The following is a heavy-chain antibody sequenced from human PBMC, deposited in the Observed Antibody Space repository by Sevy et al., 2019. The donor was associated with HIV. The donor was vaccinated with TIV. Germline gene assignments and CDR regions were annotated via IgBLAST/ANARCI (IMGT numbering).Heavy chain of an antibody. D-gene: IGHD4-4*01. Sequence: GGSLRLSCTASGFTFGDYAMSWFRQAPGKGLEWVGFIRRKAYGGTTEYAASGKGRFAISRDDSKSIAYLQMNSLKTEDTAVYYCTRDRDYSSPVYYYGMDVWGQGTTVTVSS. J-gene: IGHJ6*02. V-gene: IGHV3-49*03. CDR3: TRDRDYSSPVYYYGMDV. CDR1: GFTFGDYA. CDR2: IRRKAYGGTT.